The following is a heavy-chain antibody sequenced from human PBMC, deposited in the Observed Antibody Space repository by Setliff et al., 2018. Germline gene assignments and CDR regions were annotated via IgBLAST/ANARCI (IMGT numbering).Heavy chain of an antibody. CDR3: ARDSRYFYDSSGPGASDI. Sequence: AASVKVSCKASGNTFTGYYIHWLRQAPGQGLEWMGCINPNSGDTTFAQKFQGRVTMTRDTSISTAYMELNRLRSDDTAVYYCARDSRYFYDSSGPGASDIWGQGNPGHRLL. CDR2: INPNSGDT. V-gene: IGHV1-2*02. J-gene: IGHJ4*01. CDR1: GNTFTGYY. D-gene: IGHD3-22*01.